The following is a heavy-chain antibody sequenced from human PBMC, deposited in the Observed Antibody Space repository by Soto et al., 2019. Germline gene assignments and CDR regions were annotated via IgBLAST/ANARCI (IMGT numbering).Heavy chain of an antibody. Sequence: QVQLQQWGAGLLKPSETLSLTCAVYGGSFSAYYWSWIRQPPGKGLEWIGEINHSGITNYNPSLKSRVTISVDTSKNQFSRKLSSVTAADTAVYYCARGQSSLLLDCWGQGILVTVSS. CDR2: INHSGIT. CDR1: GGSFSAYY. J-gene: IGHJ4*02. D-gene: IGHD2-8*02. CDR3: ARGQSSLLLDC. V-gene: IGHV4-34*01.